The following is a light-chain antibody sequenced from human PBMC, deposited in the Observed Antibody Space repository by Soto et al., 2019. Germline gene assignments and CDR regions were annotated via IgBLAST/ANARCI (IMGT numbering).Light chain of an antibody. CDR1: NSRSGSNY. J-gene: IGLJ1*01. Sequence: QSVLPQPPSASGTPGQRGTISCSTSNSRSGSNYVYWYQQLPGAAPKLLIYRNDQRPSGVPDRFSGSKSGTSASLAISGLRSEDEGDYFCAKWDDSLRVYVFGSGTKLTVL. CDR3: AKWDDSLRVYV. V-gene: IGLV1-47*01. CDR2: RND.